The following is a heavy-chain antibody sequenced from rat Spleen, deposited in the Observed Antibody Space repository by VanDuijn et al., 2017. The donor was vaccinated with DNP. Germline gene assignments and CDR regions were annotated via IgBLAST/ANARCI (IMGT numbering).Heavy chain of an antibody. D-gene: IGHD3-8*01. CDR3: TSNPHIRTAAPFDY. V-gene: IGHV4-2*01. CDR2: INKDSSTI. CDR1: GFNFNDYW. J-gene: IGHJ2*01. Sequence: EVKLVESGGGLVQPGRSLKLSCAASGFNFNDYWMGWVRQAPGKGLEWIGQINKDSSTITYIPSLKDKFTISRDNDQSTLYLQLNSLRSGDTATYYCTSNPHIRTAAPFDYWGPGVMVTVSS.